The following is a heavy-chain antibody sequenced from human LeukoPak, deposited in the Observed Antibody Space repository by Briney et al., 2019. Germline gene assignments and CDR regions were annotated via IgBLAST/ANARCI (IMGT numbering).Heavy chain of an antibody. V-gene: IGHV3-7*03. CDR1: GFIFSDSW. Sequence: GGSLRLSCTVSGFIFSDSWMAWIRQAPGKGLEWVAIIEKNGSGKNYVDSVKGRFIISRDNAKNSLFLQMDSLKVEDTAIYYCTTDRWYSADHWGQGTLATVSS. D-gene: IGHD2-15*01. J-gene: IGHJ5*02. CDR3: TTDRWYSADH. CDR2: IEKNGSGK.